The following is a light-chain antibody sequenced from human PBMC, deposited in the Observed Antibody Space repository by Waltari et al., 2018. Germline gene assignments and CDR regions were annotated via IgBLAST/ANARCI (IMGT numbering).Light chain of an antibody. CDR2: SNH. J-gene: IGLJ1*01. Sequence: SVLTQPPSASATPGQRVTISCSGSSSNLGSNTVNWYQQLPGTAPKPLTHSNHQRPSGVPDRFSGSKSGTSASLAISGLQSEDEADYYCAAWDDSLNGYVFGTGTKVTVL. CDR1: SSNLGSNT. V-gene: IGLV1-44*01. CDR3: AAWDDSLNGYV.